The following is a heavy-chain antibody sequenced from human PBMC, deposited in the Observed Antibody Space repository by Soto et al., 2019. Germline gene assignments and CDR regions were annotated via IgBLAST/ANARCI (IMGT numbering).Heavy chain of an antibody. CDR1: GVSFSRHD. V-gene: IGHV1-69*13. J-gene: IGHJ4*02. CDR3: ATNEGRDGYSFDY. D-gene: IGHD5-12*01. CDR2: IIPIFGTP. Sequence: SLNVSCKPSGVSFSRHDIMWLGRPPGQGLEWMGGIIPIFGTPQYAEKFQDRVTITADESTSTAYMELSSLTSEDTAVYYCATNEGRDGYSFDYWGQGTLVNVSA.